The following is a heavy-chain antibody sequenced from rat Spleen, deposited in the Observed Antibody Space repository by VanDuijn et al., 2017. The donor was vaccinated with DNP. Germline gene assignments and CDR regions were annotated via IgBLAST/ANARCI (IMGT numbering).Heavy chain of an antibody. CDR1: GFSLTNHH. V-gene: IGHV2-30*01. J-gene: IGHJ2*01. CDR3: ARDGQWDYLDY. D-gene: IGHD1-1*01. Sequence: QVQLRESGPGLVQPSQTLSLACTVSGFSLTNHHVHWVRQPSGKGLEWMGVVWIGGTTHISSIFKSRVSISRATSKSQVFLEVNSLQSEDTATYYCARDGQWDYLDYWGQGVMVTVAS. CDR2: VWIGGTT.